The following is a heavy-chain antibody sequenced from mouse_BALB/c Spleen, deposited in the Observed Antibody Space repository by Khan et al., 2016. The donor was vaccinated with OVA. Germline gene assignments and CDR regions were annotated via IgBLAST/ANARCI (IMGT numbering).Heavy chain of an antibody. J-gene: IGHJ1*01. CDR3: ARRAYYGNWYFDV. CDR1: GYSITSDYA. D-gene: IGHD2-1*01. V-gene: IGHV3-2*02. Sequence: EVKLEVSGPGLVKPSQSLSLTCTVTGYSITSDYAWNWIRQFPGNKLEWMGYISYSGSTSYNPSLKSRISITRDTSKNQFFLQLSSVTTEDTATYYCARRAYYGNWYFDVWGAGTTVTVSS. CDR2: ISYSGST.